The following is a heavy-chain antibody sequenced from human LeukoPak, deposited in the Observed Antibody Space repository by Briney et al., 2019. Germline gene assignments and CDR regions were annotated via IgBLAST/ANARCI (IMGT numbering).Heavy chain of an antibody. D-gene: IGHD1-26*01. CDR1: GFTVSSNY. Sequence: GGSLRLSCAASGFTVSSNYMSWVRQAPGKGLEWVSVIYSGGSTYYADSVKGRFTISRDNSKNTLYLQMNSLRAEDTAVYYCASSPLPYRDNWFDPWGQGTLVTVSS. CDR3: ASSPLPYRDNWFDP. CDR2: IYSGGST. V-gene: IGHV3-66*01. J-gene: IGHJ5*02.